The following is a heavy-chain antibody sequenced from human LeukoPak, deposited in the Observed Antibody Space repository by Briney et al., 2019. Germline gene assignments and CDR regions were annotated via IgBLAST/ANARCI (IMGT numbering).Heavy chain of an antibody. J-gene: IGHJ4*02. V-gene: IGHV3-21*01. CDR1: GFTFSSYS. CDR3: ARSGATVSPLGLRNFDY. Sequence: PGGSLRLSCAASGFTFSSYSMNWVRQAPGKGLEWVSSISSSSYIYYADSVKSRFTISRDNAKNSLYLQMNSLRAEDTAVCYCARSGATVSPLGLRNFDYWGQGTLVTVSS. D-gene: IGHD4-17*01. CDR2: ISSSSYI.